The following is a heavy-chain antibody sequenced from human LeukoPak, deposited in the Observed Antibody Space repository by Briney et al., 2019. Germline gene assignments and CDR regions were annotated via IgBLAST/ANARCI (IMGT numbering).Heavy chain of an antibody. CDR2: IYTTGNT. CDR3: ATYGDYVAFDI. V-gene: IGHV4-4*07. CDR1: GGSISSYY. Sequence: SETLSLTCIVSGGSISSYYWSWIRQPAGKGLEWIGRIYTTGNTNYNPSLKSRVTMSIDTSKKQFSLKLSSVTAADTAVYYCATYGDYVAFDIWGQGTMVTVSS. D-gene: IGHD4-17*01. J-gene: IGHJ3*02.